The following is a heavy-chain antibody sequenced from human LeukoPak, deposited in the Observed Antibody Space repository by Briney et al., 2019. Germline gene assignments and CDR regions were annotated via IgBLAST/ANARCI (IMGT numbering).Heavy chain of an antibody. D-gene: IGHD2-2*01. Sequence: SETLSLTCAVYGGSFSGYYWSWIRQPPGKGLEWIGEINHGGSTNYNPSLKSRVTISVDTSKNQFSLKLSSVTAADTAVYYCARHAPATRYFDYWGQGTLVTVSS. J-gene: IGHJ4*02. CDR2: INHGGST. CDR1: GGSFSGYY. CDR3: ARHAPATRYFDY. V-gene: IGHV4-34*01.